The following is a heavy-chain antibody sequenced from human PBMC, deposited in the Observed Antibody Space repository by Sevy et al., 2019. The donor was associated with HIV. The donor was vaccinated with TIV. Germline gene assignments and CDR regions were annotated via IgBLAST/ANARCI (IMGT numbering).Heavy chain of an antibody. CDR1: GGSIRSYY. J-gene: IGHJ4*02. Sequence: SETLSLTCTVSGGSIRSYYWSWIRQPPGKGLEWIGYIYYSGSTNYNPSLKSRVTISADTSKKQFSLKLGSVTAADTAVYYCAGGGGPRSPPTSWGQGTLVNVSS. CDR3: AGGGGPRSPPTS. CDR2: IYYSGST. D-gene: IGHD3-10*01. V-gene: IGHV4-59*13.